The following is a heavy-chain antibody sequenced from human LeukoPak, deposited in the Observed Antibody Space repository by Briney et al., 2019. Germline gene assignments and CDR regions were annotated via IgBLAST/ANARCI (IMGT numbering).Heavy chain of an antibody. CDR2: IIPIFGTA. CDR1: GGTFSSYA. Sequence: GASVKVSCKASGGTFSSYAISWVRRAPGQGLEWTGGIIPIFGTANYAQKFQGRVTITADKSTSTAYMELSSLRSEDTAVYYCARAPGYYYDSSGYYDYYYHMDVWGKGTTVTVSS. D-gene: IGHD3-22*01. V-gene: IGHV1-69*06. CDR3: ARAPGYYYDSSGYYDYYYHMDV. J-gene: IGHJ6*03.